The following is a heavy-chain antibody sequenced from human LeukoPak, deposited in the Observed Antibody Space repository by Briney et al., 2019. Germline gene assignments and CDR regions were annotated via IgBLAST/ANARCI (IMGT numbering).Heavy chain of an antibody. CDR2: ISAYNGNT. D-gene: IGHD3-10*01. Sequence: ASVKVSCKASGYTFTSYGISWVRQAPGQGLEWMGWISAYNGNTNYAQKLQGRVTMTTDTSTSTAYMELRSVRSDDTAVYYCARDGPRKAGRFGESAFFDYWGQGTLVTVSS. CDR1: GYTFTSYG. V-gene: IGHV1-18*01. CDR3: ARDGPRKAGRFGESAFFDY. J-gene: IGHJ4*02.